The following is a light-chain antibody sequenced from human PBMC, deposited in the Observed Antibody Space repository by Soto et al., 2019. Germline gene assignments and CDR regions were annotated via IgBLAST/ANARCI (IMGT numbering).Light chain of an antibody. V-gene: IGKV3-20*01. CDR1: QRVSRK. Sequence: VLTQSPATLSLSPGERATLSCRASQRVSRKLAWYQQKPGQAPRLLIYGASSRATGIPDRFSGSGSGTDFTLTISRLEPEDFAVYYCQQYGSSPATFGQGTKVDIK. J-gene: IGKJ1*01. CDR2: GAS. CDR3: QQYGSSPAT.